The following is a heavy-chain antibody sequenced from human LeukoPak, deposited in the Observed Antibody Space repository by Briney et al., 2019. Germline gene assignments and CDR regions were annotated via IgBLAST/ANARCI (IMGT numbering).Heavy chain of an antibody. Sequence: PGGSLRLSCAASEFTFSSYGMSWVRQAPGKGLEWVSAISGSGGTTYYADSVKGRLTISRDNSKNTLYLQMNSLRADDTAVYYCAKDMYSSSWRAEYFHQWGQGTLVTVSS. CDR3: AKDMYSSSWRAEYFHQ. J-gene: IGHJ1*01. D-gene: IGHD6-13*01. V-gene: IGHV3-23*01. CDR1: EFTFSSYG. CDR2: ISGSGGTT.